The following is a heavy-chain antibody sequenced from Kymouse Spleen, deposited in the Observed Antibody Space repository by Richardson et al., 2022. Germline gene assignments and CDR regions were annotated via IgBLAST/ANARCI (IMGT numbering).Heavy chain of an antibody. CDR3: ARGDSSGWSSFDY. D-gene: IGHD6-19*01. J-gene: IGHJ4*02. V-gene: IGHV4-34*01. CDR1: GGSFSGYY. CDR2: INHSGST. Sequence: QVQLQQWGAGLLKPSETLSLTCAVYGGSFSGYYWSWIRQPPGKGLEWIGEINHSGSTNYNPSLKSRVTISVDTSKNQFSLKLSSVTAADTAVYYCARGDSSGWSSFDYWGQGTLVTVSS.